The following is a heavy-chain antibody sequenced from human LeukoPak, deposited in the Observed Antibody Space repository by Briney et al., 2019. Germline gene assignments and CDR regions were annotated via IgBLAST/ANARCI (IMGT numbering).Heavy chain of an antibody. J-gene: IGHJ4*02. V-gene: IGHV3-11*01. CDR1: GFTFSDYY. CDR3: ARDSERYSYGYYD. Sequence: PGGSLRLSCAASGFTFSDYYMSWIRQAPGKGLEWVSYISSSGSTIYYADSVKGRFTISRDNAKNSLYLQMNSLRAEDTALYYCARDSERYSYGYYDWGQGTLVTVSS. D-gene: IGHD5-18*01. CDR2: ISSSGSTI.